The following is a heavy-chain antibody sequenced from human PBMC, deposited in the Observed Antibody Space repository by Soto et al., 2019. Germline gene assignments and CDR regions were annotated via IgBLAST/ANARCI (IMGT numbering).Heavy chain of an antibody. Sequence: QVQLQEAGPGLVKPSGTLSLTCAVSGGSISTSNWWSWVRQPPEKGLEWIGEIYQSGSTNYNPSLKSRVTISLDKSKNQFSLILSSVTAAVTAVYYCARRIYGDWYFDLWGRGTLVTVSS. D-gene: IGHD3-16*01. CDR3: ARRIYGDWYFDL. V-gene: IGHV4-4*02. CDR2: IYQSGST. CDR1: GGSISTSNW. J-gene: IGHJ2*01.